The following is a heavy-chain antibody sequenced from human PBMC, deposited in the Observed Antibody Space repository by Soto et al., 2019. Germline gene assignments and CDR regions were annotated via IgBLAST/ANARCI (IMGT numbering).Heavy chain of an antibody. Sequence: QVQLQESGPGLVKPSETLSLTCTVSGGSISSYYWSWIRQPPGKGLEWIGYIYYSGSTNYNPSPKRRVTISVDTSKNQFPLKLSSVTAADTAVYYCARTYYYDSTGYYPYWYFDLWGRGTLVTVSS. V-gene: IGHV4-59*01. CDR3: ARTYYYDSTGYYPYWYFDL. CDR2: IYYSGST. D-gene: IGHD3-22*01. CDR1: GGSISSYY. J-gene: IGHJ2*01.